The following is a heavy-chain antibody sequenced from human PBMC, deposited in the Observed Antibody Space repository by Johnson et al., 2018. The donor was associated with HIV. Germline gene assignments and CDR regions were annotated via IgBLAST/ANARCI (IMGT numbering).Heavy chain of an antibody. Sequence: VQLVESGGGLVQPGRSLRLSCAVSGFTFSSYDMHWVRQATGKGLEWVSAIGTAGDTYYPGSVKGRFTLSRETAKNSLYLQMNSLRAGDTAVYYCARGPGYCSGDTCSDTHDLGDAFDIWGQGTMVTVSS. CDR1: GFTFSSYD. CDR2: IGTAGDT. J-gene: IGHJ3*02. CDR3: ARGPGYCSGDTCSDTHDLGDAFDI. D-gene: IGHD2-15*01. V-gene: IGHV3-13*01.